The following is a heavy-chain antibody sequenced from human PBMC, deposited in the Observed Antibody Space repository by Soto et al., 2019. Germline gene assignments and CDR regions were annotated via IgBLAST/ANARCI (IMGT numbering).Heavy chain of an antibody. V-gene: IGHV3-30*18. J-gene: IGHJ4*02. CDR3: AKKLPGSVMSCPVF. CDR1: GFAFSTYG. D-gene: IGHD4-4*01. CDR2: TSSDETVK. Sequence: QVQLVESGGGVVQPGGSLRLSCAASGFAFSTYGMHWVRQAPGKGLEWVAVTSSDETVKIYADSVKGRFTISRDNSKNLLYLHMDSMRAEDTALYYCAKKLPGSVMSCPVFWVQGTLVTVSS.